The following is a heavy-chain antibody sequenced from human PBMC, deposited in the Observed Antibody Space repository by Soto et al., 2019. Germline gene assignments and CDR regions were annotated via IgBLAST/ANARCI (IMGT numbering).Heavy chain of an antibody. Sequence: GASVKVSCKASGFTFTSSAMQWVRQARGQRLEWIGWIVVGSGNTNYAQKFQERVTITRDMSTSTAYMELSSLRSEDTAVYYCAADVIGYSSSSRDYYYYYYMDGWGKGTTVTVSS. D-gene: IGHD6-6*01. V-gene: IGHV1-58*02. CDR1: GFTFTSSA. CDR3: AADVIGYSSSSRDYYYYYYMDG. CDR2: IVVGSGNT. J-gene: IGHJ6*03.